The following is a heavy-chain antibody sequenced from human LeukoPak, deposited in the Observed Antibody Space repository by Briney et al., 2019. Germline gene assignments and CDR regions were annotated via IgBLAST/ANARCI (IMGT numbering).Heavy chain of an antibody. CDR2: INPNSGGT. V-gene: IGHV1-2*02. Sequence: GASVKVSCKASGYTFTGYYMHWVRQAPGQGLEWMGWINPNSGGTNYAQKFQGRVTMTRDTSISTAYMELSRLRSEDTAVYYCARGRYSGRNPLWNWGQGTLVTVSS. D-gene: IGHD1-26*01. CDR3: ARGRYSGRNPLWN. J-gene: IGHJ4*02. CDR1: GYTFTGYY.